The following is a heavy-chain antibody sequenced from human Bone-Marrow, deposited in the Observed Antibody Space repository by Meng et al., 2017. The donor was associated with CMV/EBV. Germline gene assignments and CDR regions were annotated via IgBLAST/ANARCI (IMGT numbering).Heavy chain of an antibody. Sequence: GGSLRLSCAASGFTFSSYWMHWVRQAPGKGLVWVSRINSDGSSTSYADSVKGRFTISRDNSKNTLYLQMNSLRAEDTAVYYCARDRQLLLYGVYYGMAVWGPGNTVTGAS. CDR1: GFTFSSYW. V-gene: IGHV3-74*01. CDR2: INSDGSST. J-gene: IGHJ6*02. CDR3: ARDRQLLLYGVYYGMAV. D-gene: IGHD2-2*02.